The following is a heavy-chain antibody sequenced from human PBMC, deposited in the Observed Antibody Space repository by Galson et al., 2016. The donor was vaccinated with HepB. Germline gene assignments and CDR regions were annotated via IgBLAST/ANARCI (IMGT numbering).Heavy chain of an antibody. CDR3: ARIQARLEPYYFDY. J-gene: IGHJ4*02. Sequence: SLRLSCAASGFSFSDFYMSWIRQALGKGLELISCISSNSIYTNYADSVEGRFTISRDNAKNSLYLQMNSLRAEDTAVYYCARIQARLEPYYFDYWGQGTLVTVSS. V-gene: IGHV3-11*06. D-gene: IGHD1-1*01. CDR2: ISSNSIYT. CDR1: GFSFSDFY.